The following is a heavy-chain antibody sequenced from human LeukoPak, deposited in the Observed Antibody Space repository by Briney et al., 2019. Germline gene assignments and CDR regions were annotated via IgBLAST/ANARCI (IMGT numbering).Heavy chain of an antibody. CDR2: ISGSGGST. Sequence: PGGSLRLSCAASGFTFSSYAMSWVRQAPGKGLEWVSAISGSGGSTYCADSVKGRFTISRDNSKNTLYLQMNSLRAEDTAVYYCAKWGGGDIVVVPAAIYMDVWGKGTTVTVSS. CDR1: GFTFSSYA. V-gene: IGHV3-23*01. J-gene: IGHJ6*03. CDR3: AKWGGGDIVVVPAAIYMDV. D-gene: IGHD2-2*01.